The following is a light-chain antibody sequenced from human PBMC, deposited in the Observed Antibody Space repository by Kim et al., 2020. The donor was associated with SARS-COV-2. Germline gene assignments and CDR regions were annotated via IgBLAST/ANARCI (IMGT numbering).Light chain of an antibody. CDR1: SSDVGGYNY. V-gene: IGLV2-8*01. CDR2: EVS. Sequence: GQYVPISCTVTSSDVGGYNYVSWYQQHPGKAPKLMIYEVSKRPSGVPDRFSGSKSGNTASLTVSGLQAEDEADYYCSSYAGSNRGVFGGGTQLTVL. J-gene: IGLJ3*02. CDR3: SSYAGSNRGV.